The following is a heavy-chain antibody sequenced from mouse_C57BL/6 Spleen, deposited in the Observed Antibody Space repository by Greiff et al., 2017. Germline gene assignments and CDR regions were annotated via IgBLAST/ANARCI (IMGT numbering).Heavy chain of an antibody. CDR2: IYPGDGDT. D-gene: IGHD1-1*01. V-gene: IGHV1-82*01. CDR3: AMQEEYYGSSTHFDD. CDR1: GYAFSSSW. Sequence: QVQLKESGPELVKPGASVKISCKASGYAFSSSWMNWVKQRPGKGLEWIGRIYPGDGDTNYNGKFKGKATLTADKSSSTAYMKLSSLTSEDSAVYFCAMQEEYYGSSTHFDDWGQGTTLTVAS. J-gene: IGHJ2*01.